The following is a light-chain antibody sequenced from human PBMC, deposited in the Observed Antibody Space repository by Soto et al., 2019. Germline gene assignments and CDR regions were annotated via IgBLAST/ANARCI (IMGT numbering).Light chain of an antibody. CDR3: CSYAGGYTHAV. CDR1: SSDVGGYNY. Sequence: QSALTQPASVSGSPGQSITISCTGTSSDVGGYNYVSWYQQHPGKAPKLMIFEVSNRPSGVSHRFSGSKSGNTASLTISGLQAEDEADYYCCSYAGGYTHAVFGGGTKLTVL. CDR2: EVS. J-gene: IGLJ2*01. V-gene: IGLV2-14*01.